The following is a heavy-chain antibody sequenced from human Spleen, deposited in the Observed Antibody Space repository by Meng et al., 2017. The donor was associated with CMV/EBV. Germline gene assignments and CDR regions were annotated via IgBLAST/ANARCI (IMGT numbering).Heavy chain of an antibody. CDR2: FFSGGSR. Sequence: SCAASGFTFSSYGMHWVRQAPGKGLEWVSVFFSGGSRYYADSVKGRFTISRDNSKNTLYLQMNSLRAEDTAVYYCAKGNVLRFLEWLLTPGYFDYWGQGTLVTVSS. J-gene: IGHJ4*02. D-gene: IGHD3-3*01. CDR1: GFTFSSYG. V-gene: IGHV3-NL1*01. CDR3: AKGNVLRFLEWLLTPGYFDY.